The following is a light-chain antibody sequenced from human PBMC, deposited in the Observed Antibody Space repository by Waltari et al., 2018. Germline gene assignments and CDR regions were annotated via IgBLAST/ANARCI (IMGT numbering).Light chain of an antibody. CDR2: GVT. Sequence: SALTQPASMSGSLGQAITISCTGTTSDIGTHYHVSWYQQHPGRAPTLIIYGVTNRPSGVSSRFSCSKSGNTASLTISGLQAEDEADYYCCSYAVTNTYVFGTGTKVTVL. CDR1: TSDIGTHYH. V-gene: IGLV2-23*02. J-gene: IGLJ1*01. CDR3: CSYAVTNTYV.